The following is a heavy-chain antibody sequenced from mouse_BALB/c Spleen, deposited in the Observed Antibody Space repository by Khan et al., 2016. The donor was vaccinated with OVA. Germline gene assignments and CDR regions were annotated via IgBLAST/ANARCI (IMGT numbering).Heavy chain of an antibody. Sequence: QMQLEESGPGLVAPSQSLSITCTISGFSLTNYGVHWVRQPPGKGLEWLVVIWSDGSTTYNSALKSRLTISKDNSKSQVFLKMNSLQTDDTAMSFCARQPYYHYNIMDYWGQGTSVTVSS. J-gene: IGHJ4*01. CDR2: IWSDGST. CDR1: GFSLTNYG. V-gene: IGHV2-6-1*01. D-gene: IGHD2-10*01. CDR3: ARQPYYHYNIMDY.